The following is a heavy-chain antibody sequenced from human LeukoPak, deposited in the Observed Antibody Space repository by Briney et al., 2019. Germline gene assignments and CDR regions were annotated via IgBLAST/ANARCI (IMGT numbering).Heavy chain of an antibody. D-gene: IGHD4-17*01. J-gene: IGHJ4*02. V-gene: IGHV4-4*07. CDR1: GGSISIYY. Sequence: SETLSLTCTVSGGSISIYYWSWIRQPAGKGLEWIGHIYTSGSTNYNPSLKSRVTMSVDTSKNQFSLKLSSVTAADTAVYYCARGPTTMTRAFDYWGQGTLVTVPS. CDR3: ARGPTTMTRAFDY. CDR2: IYTSGST.